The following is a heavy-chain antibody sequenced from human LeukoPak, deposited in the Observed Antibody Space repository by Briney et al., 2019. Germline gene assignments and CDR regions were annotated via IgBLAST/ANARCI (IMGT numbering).Heavy chain of an antibody. Sequence: GGSLRLSCAASGFTFSDYYMSWIRQAPGKGLEWVSYISSSGSTIYYADSVKGRFTISRDNAKNSLYLQMSSLTAEDTAVYYCARDGTAAGLYFDLWGQGTLVTVSS. CDR3: ARDGTAAGLYFDL. CDR1: GFTFSDYY. J-gene: IGHJ4*01. D-gene: IGHD6-13*01. CDR2: ISSSGSTI. V-gene: IGHV3-11*04.